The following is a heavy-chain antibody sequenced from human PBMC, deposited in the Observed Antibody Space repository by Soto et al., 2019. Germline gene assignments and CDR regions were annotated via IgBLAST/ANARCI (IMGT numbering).Heavy chain of an antibody. CDR3: ARDLPPEIAAAGSGWFDP. Sequence: GASVKVSCKASGYTFTGYYMHWVRQAPGQGLEWMGWINPNSGGTNYAQKFQGRVTMTRDTSISTAYMELSRLRSDDTAVYYCARDLPPEIAAAGSGWFDPWGQGTLVTVS. V-gene: IGHV1-2*02. J-gene: IGHJ5*02. CDR1: GYTFTGYY. CDR2: INPNSGGT. D-gene: IGHD6-13*01.